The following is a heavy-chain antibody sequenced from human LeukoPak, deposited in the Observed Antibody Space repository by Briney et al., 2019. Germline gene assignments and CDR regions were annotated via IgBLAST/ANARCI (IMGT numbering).Heavy chain of an antibody. J-gene: IGHJ4*02. CDR1: GFIFSHHD. CDR3: VKDDGWVQYAN. V-gene: IGHV3-23*01. D-gene: IGHD5-24*01. Sequence: GGTLRLSCATSGFIFSHHDMNWVRQAPGKGLEWVSGIRADAVTTYYADSVKGRFIISRDNSKNTVYLQMNSLSAEDAAVYYCVKDDGWVQYANWGQGTLVTVSS. CDR2: IRADAVTT.